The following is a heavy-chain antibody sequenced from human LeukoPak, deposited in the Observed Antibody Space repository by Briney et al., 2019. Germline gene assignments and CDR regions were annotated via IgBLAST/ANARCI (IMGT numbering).Heavy chain of an antibody. J-gene: IGHJ4*02. Sequence: ASVKVSCKASGYTFTSYDINWVRQAPGQGLEWMGWISPYSGNTNYAQKLQGRVTMTTDTSTSTAYMELRSLRFDDTAVYYCVRELSHPANWGQGTLVTVSS. CDR3: VRELSHPAN. D-gene: IGHD3-16*02. CDR1: GYTFTSYD. CDR2: ISPYSGNT. V-gene: IGHV1-18*01.